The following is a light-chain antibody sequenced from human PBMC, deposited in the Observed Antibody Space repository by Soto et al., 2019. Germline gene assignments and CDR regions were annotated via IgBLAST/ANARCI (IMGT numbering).Light chain of an antibody. Sequence: QTVVTQEPSFSVSPGRTVTLTCGLSSGSVSTSYYPSWYQQTPGQAPRTLIYSTNTRSSGVPDRFSGSILGIKAALTITGAQADDESDYYCVLYMGSGISAFGGGTKLTVL. J-gene: IGLJ3*02. CDR1: SGSVSTSYY. V-gene: IGLV8-61*01. CDR3: VLYMGSGISA. CDR2: STN.